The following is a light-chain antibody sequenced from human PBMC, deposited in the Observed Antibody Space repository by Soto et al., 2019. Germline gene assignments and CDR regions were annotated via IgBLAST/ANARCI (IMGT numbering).Light chain of an antibody. V-gene: IGKV1-12*01. Sequence: DIQMTQSPSSVSASVGDRVTITCLASQAISSWLAWYQQKPGRAPKLLIYSASSLQNGAPSRFTGSGSGTDFTLTITSLQPDDTAIYYCQQARSFPLTFGGGTKVHIK. J-gene: IGKJ4*01. CDR2: SAS. CDR1: QAISSW. CDR3: QQARSFPLT.